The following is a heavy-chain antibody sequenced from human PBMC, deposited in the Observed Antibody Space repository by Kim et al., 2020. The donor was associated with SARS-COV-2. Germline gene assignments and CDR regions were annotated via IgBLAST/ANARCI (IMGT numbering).Heavy chain of an antibody. V-gene: IGHV3-23*01. J-gene: IGHJ2*01. D-gene: IGHD1-1*01. Sequence: AASVRDRFTISRDNSDNTLYLQMNSLRAEDTAVFYCAKGMVHKKYVFDVWGRGTLVTFSS. CDR3: AKGMVHKKYVFDV.